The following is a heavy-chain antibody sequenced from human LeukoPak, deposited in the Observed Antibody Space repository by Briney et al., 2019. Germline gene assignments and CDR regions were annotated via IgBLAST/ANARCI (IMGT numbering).Heavy chain of an antibody. J-gene: IGHJ4*02. D-gene: IGHD3-22*01. CDR3: ARVRYYDSSGPFDC. CDR2: IKPNSAGT. Sequence: RIKPNSAGTNYPHKFQRRVTMTRDTSISTAYMELRRLRYDETDVYYCARVRYYDSSGPFDCWGQGTLVTVSS. V-gene: IGHV1-2*05.